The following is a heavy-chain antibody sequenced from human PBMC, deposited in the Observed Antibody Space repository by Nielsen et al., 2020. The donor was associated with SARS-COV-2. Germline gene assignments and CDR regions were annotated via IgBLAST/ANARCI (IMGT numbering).Heavy chain of an antibody. J-gene: IGHJ4*02. D-gene: IGHD6-19*01. Sequence: ASVKVSCKASGCTFTGYYMHWVRQAPGQGLEWMGRINPNSGGTNYAQKFQGRVTMTRDTSISTAYMELSRLRSDDTAVYYCARDGGYSSGWYDYWGQGTLVTVSS. CDR3: ARDGGYSSGWYDY. V-gene: IGHV1-2*06. CDR1: GCTFTGYY. CDR2: INPNSGGT.